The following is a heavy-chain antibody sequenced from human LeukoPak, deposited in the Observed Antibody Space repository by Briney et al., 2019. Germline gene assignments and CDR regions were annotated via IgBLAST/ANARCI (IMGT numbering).Heavy chain of an antibody. J-gene: IGHJ4*02. V-gene: IGHV4-34*01. CDR2: INHSGST. Sequence: SETLSLTCAVYGGSFSGYYWSWIRQPPGKGLEWIGEINHSGSTNYNPSLKSRVTISVDTSKNQFSLKLSSVTAADTAVYYCAAGGGGYSYGAPFDYWGQGTLVTVSS. CDR1: GGSFSGYY. CDR3: AAGGGGYSYGAPFDY. D-gene: IGHD5-18*01.